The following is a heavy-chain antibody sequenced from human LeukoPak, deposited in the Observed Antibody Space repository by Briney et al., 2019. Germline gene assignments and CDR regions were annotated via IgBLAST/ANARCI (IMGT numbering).Heavy chain of an antibody. Sequence: GGSLRLSCAASGFTFSSYSMNWVCQAPGKGLEWVSSISSSSSYIYYADSVKGRFTISRDNAKNSLYLQMNSLRAEDTAVYYCARDREAAAEFDYWGQGTLVTVSS. D-gene: IGHD6-13*01. CDR2: ISSSSSYI. J-gene: IGHJ4*02. V-gene: IGHV3-21*01. CDR3: ARDREAAAEFDY. CDR1: GFTFSSYS.